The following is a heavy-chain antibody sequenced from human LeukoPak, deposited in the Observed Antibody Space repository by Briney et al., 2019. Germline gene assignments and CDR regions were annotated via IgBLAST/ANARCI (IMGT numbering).Heavy chain of an antibody. V-gene: IGHV1-8*02. J-gene: IGHJ3*02. CDR1: GYIFTGYY. D-gene: IGHD6-13*01. CDR2: MNPNSGNT. Sequence: ASVKVSCKASGYIFTGYYIHWVRQATGQGLEWMGWMNPNSGNTGYAQKFQGRVTMTRNTSISTAYMELSSLRSEDTAVYYCARGEGSSWYSSIWGQGTMVTVSS. CDR3: ARGEGSSWYSSI.